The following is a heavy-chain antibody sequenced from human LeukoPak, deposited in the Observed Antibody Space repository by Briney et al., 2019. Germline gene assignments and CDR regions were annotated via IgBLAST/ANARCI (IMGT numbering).Heavy chain of an antibody. Sequence: GGSLRLSCVGSGFTITNYWLHWVRQAPGTGLVWVSRIHPDGSITTYADSVKGRFTISRDNAKNTLYLQMNSLRAEDTAVYYCAPQQAYSPYNWFDPWGQGTLVTVSS. V-gene: IGHV3-74*03. D-gene: IGHD5-12*01. CDR3: APQQAYSPYNWFDP. CDR2: IHPDGSIT. J-gene: IGHJ5*02. CDR1: GFTITNYW.